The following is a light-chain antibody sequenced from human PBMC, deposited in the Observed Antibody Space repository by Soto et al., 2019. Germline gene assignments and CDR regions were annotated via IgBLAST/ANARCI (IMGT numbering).Light chain of an antibody. V-gene: IGKV1-27*01. CDR2: AAS. Sequence: DIQMTQSPSSLSASIGDRVTITCRASQDIRNYLAWYQQKPGKVPKLLIYAASSLQSGVPSRFSGSGSGTDFTLTISSLQPEDVASYYCQKYNRAPLLFGPGTKVDIK. J-gene: IGKJ3*01. CDR3: QKYNRAPLL. CDR1: QDIRNY.